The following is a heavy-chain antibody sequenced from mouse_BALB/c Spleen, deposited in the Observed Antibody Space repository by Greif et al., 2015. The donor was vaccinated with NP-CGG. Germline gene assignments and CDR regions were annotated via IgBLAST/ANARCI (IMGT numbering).Heavy chain of an antibody. V-gene: IGHV1-77*01. J-gene: IGHJ1*01. CDR1: GYTFTDYY. Sequence: QVQLQQSGAELARPGASVKLSCKASGYTFTDYYINWVKQRTGQGLEWIGEIYPGSGNTYYNEKFKGKATLTADKSSSTAYKQLSSLTSEDSAVYFCARGSRYFDVWGAGTTVTVSS. CDR3: ARGSRYFDV. CDR2: IYPGSGNT.